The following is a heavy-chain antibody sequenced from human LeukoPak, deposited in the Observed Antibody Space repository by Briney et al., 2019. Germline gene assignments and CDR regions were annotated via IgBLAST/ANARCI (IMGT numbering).Heavy chain of an antibody. V-gene: IGHV1-18*01. Sequence: ASVKVSCKASGYTFVRFGLSWVRQAPGQGLEWMGWISAFNGDTHYAQNLQGRVSLTTDTSTNTASMELKSLRSDDTAVYYCARHYDSTAVAPQMDVWGQGTTVTVSS. CDR1: GYTFVRFG. CDR2: ISAFNGDT. J-gene: IGHJ6*02. D-gene: IGHD3-16*01. CDR3: ARHYDSTAVAPQMDV.